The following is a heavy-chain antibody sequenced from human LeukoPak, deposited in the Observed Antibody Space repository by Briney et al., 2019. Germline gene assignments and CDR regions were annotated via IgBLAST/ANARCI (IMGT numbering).Heavy chain of an antibody. D-gene: IGHD6-13*01. CDR3: ARGGQYSSSWYSNYYYYMDV. V-gene: IGHV4-34*01. Sequence: SETLSLTCAVYGGSFSGYYWSWIRQPPGKGLEWIGEINHSGSTNYNPSLKSRVTISVDTPKNQFSLKLSSVTAADTAVYYCARGGQYSSSWYSNYYYYMDVWGKGTTVTVSS. J-gene: IGHJ6*03. CDR2: INHSGST. CDR1: GGSFSGYY.